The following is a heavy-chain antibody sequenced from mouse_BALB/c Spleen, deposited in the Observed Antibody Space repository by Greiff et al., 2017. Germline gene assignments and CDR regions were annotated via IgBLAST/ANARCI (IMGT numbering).Heavy chain of an antibody. V-gene: IGHV10-1*02. Sequence: EVKLVESGGGLVQPKGSLKLSCAASGFTFNTYAMNWVRQAPGQGLEWVARIRSKSNNYAKYYDESVKDTFTISRDYSQSVLYLQMNNLKTEDTAMYYCVGDGGNCAMDYWGQGTSVTVSS. CDR1: GFTFNTYA. D-gene: IGHD2-14*01. CDR2: IRSKSNNYAK. J-gene: IGHJ4*01. CDR3: VGDGGNCAMDY.